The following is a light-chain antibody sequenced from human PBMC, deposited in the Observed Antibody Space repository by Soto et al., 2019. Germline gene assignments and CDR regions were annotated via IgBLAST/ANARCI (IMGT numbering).Light chain of an antibody. CDR1: QSISSSY. Sequence: ENVLTQSPGTLSLSPGERATLSCRASQSISSSYLAWYQQKPGQTPRLLIYHASSRATGIPDRFSGSGSGTDFTLTISRLEPEDFAVYYCQQYGDSLLTFGGRTKVEIK. CDR2: HAS. V-gene: IGKV3-20*01. J-gene: IGKJ4*01. CDR3: QQYGDSLLT.